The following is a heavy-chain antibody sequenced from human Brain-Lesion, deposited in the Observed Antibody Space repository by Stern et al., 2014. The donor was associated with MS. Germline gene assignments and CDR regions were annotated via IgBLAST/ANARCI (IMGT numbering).Heavy chain of an antibody. Sequence: QMQLVQSGAEVKKPGASVKVSCKTSGYIFTGYYIHWVRQAPGQGLEWMAWINPNTGGTKYAQTFQGRVPMSRDKSISTAYVELSSLTSDDTAVYYCARDQRGITIFGVVTDYYYLGMDVWGQGTTVTVSS. D-gene: IGHD3-3*01. J-gene: IGHJ6*02. CDR2: INPNTGGT. CDR1: GYIFTGYY. CDR3: ARDQRGITIFGVVTDYYYLGMDV. V-gene: IGHV1-2*02.